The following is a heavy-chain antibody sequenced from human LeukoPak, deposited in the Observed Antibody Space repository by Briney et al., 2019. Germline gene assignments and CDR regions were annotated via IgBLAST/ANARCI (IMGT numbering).Heavy chain of an antibody. CDR3: ARDRDYDYIWGTYRVFDY. CDR2: IYYSGST. J-gene: IGHJ4*02. V-gene: IGHV4-31*03. D-gene: IGHD3-16*02. CDR1: GGSISSGGYY. Sequence: SQTLSLTCTVSGGSISSGGYYWSWIRQHPGKGLEWIGYIYYSGSTYYNPSLKSRVTISVDTSKNQFSLKLSSVTAADTAVYYCARDRDYDYIWGTYRVFDYWGQGTLSPSPQ.